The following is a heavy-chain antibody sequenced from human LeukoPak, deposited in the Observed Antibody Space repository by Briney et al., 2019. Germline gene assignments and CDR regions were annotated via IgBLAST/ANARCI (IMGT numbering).Heavy chain of an antibody. Sequence: GASVKVSCKASGYTFTSYDINWVRQATGQGLERMGWMNPNSGNTGYAQKFQGRVTMTRNTSISTAYMELSSLRSEDTAVYYCARDSYCSGGSCYPDWGQGTLVTVSS. CDR2: MNPNSGNT. CDR1: GYTFTSYD. CDR3: ARDSYCSGGSCYPD. J-gene: IGHJ4*02. V-gene: IGHV1-8*01. D-gene: IGHD2-15*01.